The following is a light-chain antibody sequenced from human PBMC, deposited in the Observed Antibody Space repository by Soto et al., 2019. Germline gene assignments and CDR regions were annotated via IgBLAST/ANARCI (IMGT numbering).Light chain of an antibody. J-gene: IGLJ3*02. CDR2: DVY. CDR1: SSDVGGYSY. CDR3: SSYTSSRTRV. Sequence: QSALTQPASVSGSPGQSITISCTGTSSDVGGYSYVAWYQHHPGKAPKLIIYDVYNRPSGVSNRFSASKSDNTASLTISGLQAEDEADYYCSSYTSSRTRVFGGGTKLTVL. V-gene: IGLV2-14*03.